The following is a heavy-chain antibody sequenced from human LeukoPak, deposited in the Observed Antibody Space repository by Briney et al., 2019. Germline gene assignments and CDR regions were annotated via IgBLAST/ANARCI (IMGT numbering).Heavy chain of an antibody. CDR1: GFSFSSSV. Sequence: GGSLRLSCAASGFSFSSSVMTWVRQAPGKGLEWVSTITRSDENTYYADSVKGRFTISGDNSQNTLYLQMNSLRAEDTAVYYCAKAKGPKAVLDDYWGQGTLVTVSS. V-gene: IGHV3-23*01. CDR3: AKAKGPKAVLDDY. J-gene: IGHJ4*02. D-gene: IGHD6-19*01. CDR2: ITRSDENT.